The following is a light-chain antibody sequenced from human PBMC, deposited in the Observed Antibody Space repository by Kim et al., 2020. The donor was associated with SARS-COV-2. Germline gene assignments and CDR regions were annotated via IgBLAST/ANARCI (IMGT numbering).Light chain of an antibody. CDR1: QRVRTF. V-gene: IGKV3-11*01. CDR2: GTS. Sequence: PAGTGPLSYRNSQRVRTFLPWYPQNPCEAPRLLIYGTSNTATGIPARFSGSGSGTDFSLTISSLEPEVFAVYYCPQRANWPTFRQATRLEI. CDR3: PQRANWPT. J-gene: IGKJ5*01.